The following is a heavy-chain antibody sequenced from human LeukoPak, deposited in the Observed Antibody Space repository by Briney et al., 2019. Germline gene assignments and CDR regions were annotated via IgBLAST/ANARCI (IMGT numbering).Heavy chain of an antibody. CDR2: ISSNGGST. CDR3: VKDRGDGYTFDY. D-gene: IGHD5-24*01. Sequence: GGSLRLSCAASGFTFSSYAMSWVRQAPGKGLEWVSAISSNGGSTYYADSVKGRFTISRDNSKNTLYLQMSSLRAEDTAVYYCVKDRGDGYTFDYWGQGTLVTVSS. V-gene: IGHV3-64D*06. J-gene: IGHJ4*02. CDR1: GFTFSSYA.